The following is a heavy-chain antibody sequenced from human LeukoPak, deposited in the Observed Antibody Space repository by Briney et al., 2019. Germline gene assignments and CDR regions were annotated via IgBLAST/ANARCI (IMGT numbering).Heavy chain of an antibody. V-gene: IGHV4-34*01. D-gene: IGHD4/OR15-4a*01. J-gene: IGHJ4*02. CDR3: ARGALRRYHYYGANGTDY. CDR2: ITHSGAT. Sequence: SETLSLTCGVYGGSFSGYYLSCIRQPPGKGLEWIGEITHSGATNYNPSLKSRVTLLLDTSKNQLSLILTSVTAADTAVYYCARGALRRYHYYGANGTDYWGQGSLVTVSS. CDR1: GGSFSGYY.